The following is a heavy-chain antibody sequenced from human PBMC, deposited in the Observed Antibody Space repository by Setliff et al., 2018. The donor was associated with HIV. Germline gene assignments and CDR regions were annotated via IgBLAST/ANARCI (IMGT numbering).Heavy chain of an antibody. D-gene: IGHD5-12*01. CDR2: IYHSGST. Sequence: KPSETLSLTCAVSGYSISSGYYWGWIRQPPGKGLEWIGSIYHSGSTYYNPPLKSRVTISVDTSKNQFSLKLSSVTAADTAVYYCAPEMATIGFDPWGQGTLVTVSS. CDR3: APEMATIGFDP. V-gene: IGHV4-38-2*01. CDR1: GYSISSGYY. J-gene: IGHJ5*02.